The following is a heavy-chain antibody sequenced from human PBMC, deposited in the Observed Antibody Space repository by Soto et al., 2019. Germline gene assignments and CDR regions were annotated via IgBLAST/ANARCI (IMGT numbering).Heavy chain of an antibody. V-gene: IGHV3-30-3*01. D-gene: IGHD6-6*01. CDR1: GFTFSSYA. Sequence: QVQLVESGGGVVQPWRSLRLSCAASGFTFSSYAMHWVRQAPGKGLEWVAVISYDGSNKYYADSVKGRFTISRDNSKNTLYLQMNSLRAEDTAVYYCARDYSSSLIPPDPTAFDIWGQGTMVTVSS. CDR2: ISYDGSNK. J-gene: IGHJ3*02. CDR3: ARDYSSSLIPPDPTAFDI.